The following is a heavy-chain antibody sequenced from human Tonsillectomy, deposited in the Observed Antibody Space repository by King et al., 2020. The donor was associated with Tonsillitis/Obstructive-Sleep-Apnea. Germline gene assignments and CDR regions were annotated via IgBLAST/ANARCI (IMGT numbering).Heavy chain of an antibody. CDR3: ARGLSRGARPPGY. J-gene: IGHJ4*02. D-gene: IGHD1-26*01. Sequence: VQLQQWGAGLLKPSETLSLTCAVYGGSFSGYYSSWIRQPPGKGLEWIGEINHSGSTDYNPSLNSRVTISVDTSKNQFSLRLSSLTAADTAVYYCARGLSRGARPPGYWGQGTLVTVSS. CDR2: INHSGST. CDR1: GGSFSGYY. V-gene: IGHV4-34*01.